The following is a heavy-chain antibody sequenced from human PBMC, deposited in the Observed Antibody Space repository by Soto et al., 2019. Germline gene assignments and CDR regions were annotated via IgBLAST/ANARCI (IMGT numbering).Heavy chain of an antibody. Sequence: SQTLSLTCTVSGGSLSSSSYYWGWIRQPPGKGLEWIGSIYYSGSTYYNPSLKSRVTISVDTPKNQFSLKLSSVTAADTAVYYCARPVRDPVATIPYFDYWGQGTLVTVSS. CDR3: ARPVRDPVATIPYFDY. J-gene: IGHJ4*02. D-gene: IGHD5-12*01. V-gene: IGHV4-39*01. CDR2: IYYSGST. CDR1: GGSLSSSSYY.